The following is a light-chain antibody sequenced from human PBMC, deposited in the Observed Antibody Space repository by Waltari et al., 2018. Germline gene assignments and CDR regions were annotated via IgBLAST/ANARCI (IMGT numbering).Light chain of an antibody. V-gene: IGKV3-20*01. CDR2: AAS. J-gene: IGKJ1*01. CDR1: QSISKY. CDR3: QNHESLPAK. Sequence: VLTYSPGTLSLSPGERATLSCRASQSISKYLAWYQQKPGQAPRLLIYAASTRATGVPERFSGSGYGTDFTLTISRLEPEDFAVYYCQNHESLPAKFGQGTKVEIK.